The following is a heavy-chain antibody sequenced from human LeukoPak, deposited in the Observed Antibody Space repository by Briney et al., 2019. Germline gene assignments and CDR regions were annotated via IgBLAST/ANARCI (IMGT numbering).Heavy chain of an antibody. CDR1: GYSIGCGYY. CDR3: AKGGNSEYSSSSY. D-gene: IGHD6-6*01. V-gene: IGHV4-38-2*01. J-gene: IGHJ4*02. CDR2: IYHSGST. Sequence: SETLSLTCAVSGYSIGCGYYWGWIRQPPGKGLEWIGSIYHSGSTYYNPSLKSRVTISVDTSKNQFSLKLNSVTAADTAVYYCAKGGNSEYSSSSYWGQGTLVTVSS.